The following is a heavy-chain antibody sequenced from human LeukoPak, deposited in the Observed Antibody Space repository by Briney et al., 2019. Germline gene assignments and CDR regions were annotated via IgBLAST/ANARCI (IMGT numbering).Heavy chain of an antibody. CDR3: ARFSSGWYLTYYFDY. CDR2: IYTSGST. CDR1: GGSISSYY. D-gene: IGHD6-19*01. Sequence: SETLSLTCTVSGGSISSYYWSWIRKPAAKGLEWIGRIYTSGSTNYNPSLKSRVTMSVDTSKNQFSLKLSSVTAADAAVYYCARFSSGWYLTYYFDYWGQGTLVTVSS. J-gene: IGHJ4*02. V-gene: IGHV4-4*07.